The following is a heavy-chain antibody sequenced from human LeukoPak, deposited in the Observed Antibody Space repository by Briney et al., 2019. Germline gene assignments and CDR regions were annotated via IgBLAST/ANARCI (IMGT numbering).Heavy chain of an antibody. D-gene: IGHD1-14*01. CDR2: INPGGSSI. CDR3: ARSNQADDY. Sequence: GGSLRLSCAASGFTFSSYWMHWVRQVPGKGLVWVARINPGGSSITYADSVKGRLTISRDNAKNTLYLQMDSLRAEDTGVYYCARSNQADDYWGQGTLVTVS. V-gene: IGHV3-74*01. J-gene: IGHJ4*02. CDR1: GFTFSSYW.